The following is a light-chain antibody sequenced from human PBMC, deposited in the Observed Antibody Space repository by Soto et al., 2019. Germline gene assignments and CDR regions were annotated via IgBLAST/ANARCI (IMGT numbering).Light chain of an antibody. Sequence: EIVLTQSPGTLSLSPGERATLSCRASQSVSSSYLAWYQQQPGQAPRLLIYGTSSRATGIPDRFSGSRSWTDFTPTISRLEPKDFAVYYCQQYGSSPSFTFGPGIKVDIK. CDR3: QQYGSSPSFT. J-gene: IGKJ3*01. CDR2: GTS. CDR1: QSVSSSY. V-gene: IGKV3-20*01.